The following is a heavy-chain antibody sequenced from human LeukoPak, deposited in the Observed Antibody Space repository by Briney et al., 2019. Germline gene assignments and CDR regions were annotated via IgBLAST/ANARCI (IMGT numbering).Heavy chain of an antibody. CDR3: ARGVDYYDSSGYYY. CDR1: GFTVSSNY. CDR2: IYSGGST. Sequence: GGSLRLSCAASGFTVSSNYMSWVCQAPGKGLEWVSVIYSGGSTYYADSVKGRFTISRDNSKNTLYLQMNSLRAEDTAVYYCARGVDYYDSSGYYYWGQGTLVTVSS. J-gene: IGHJ4*02. D-gene: IGHD3-22*01. V-gene: IGHV3-66*01.